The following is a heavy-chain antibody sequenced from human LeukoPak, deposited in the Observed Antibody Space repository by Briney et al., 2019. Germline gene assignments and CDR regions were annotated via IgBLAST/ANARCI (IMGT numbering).Heavy chain of an antibody. V-gene: IGHV3-30*01. CDR2: TSYDGNNK. J-gene: IGHJ6*03. CDR1: GFTFSRNV. D-gene: IGHD3-10*01. Sequence: GGSLRLSWAASGFTFSRNVMHWVRQAPGKGLEWVALTSYDGNNKFYADSVKGRFTISRDNSRNTLYLQMNSLRGEDAAVYSCARGGIPTGPYYYFYYMDVWGKGTAVTVSS. CDR3: ARGGIPTGPYYYFYYMDV.